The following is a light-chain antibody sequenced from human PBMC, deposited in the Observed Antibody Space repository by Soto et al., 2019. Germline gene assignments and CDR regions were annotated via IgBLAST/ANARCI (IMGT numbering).Light chain of an antibody. J-gene: IGKJ4*01. V-gene: IGKV3D-15*01. CDR2: GAS. Sequence: EIVMTQSPATLSLSPGERATLSCRASQSVSNNLAGYQQKPGQAPRLLIYGASTRATGIPARFSGSGSGTEFTLTISSLQSEDFAVYYCQQYNNWPPLTFGGGTKVEIK. CDR1: QSVSNN. CDR3: QQYNNWPPLT.